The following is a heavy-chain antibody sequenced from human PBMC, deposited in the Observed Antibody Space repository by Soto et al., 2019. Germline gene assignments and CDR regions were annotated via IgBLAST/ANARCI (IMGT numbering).Heavy chain of an antibody. CDR3: ARDLPFDY. Sequence: PSETLSLTCTVSGGSISTYYWSWIRQPPGKGLEWIGYISYRGSINYNPSLKSRVTISVDTSKNRFSLKLTSAIAADTAMYYCARDLPFDYWGQGTQVTVSS. V-gene: IGHV4-59*01. J-gene: IGHJ4*02. CDR2: ISYRGSI. CDR1: GGSISTYY.